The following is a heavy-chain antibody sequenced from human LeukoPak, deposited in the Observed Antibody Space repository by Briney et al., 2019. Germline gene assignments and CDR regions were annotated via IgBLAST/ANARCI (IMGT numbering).Heavy chain of an antibody. D-gene: IGHD6-6*01. V-gene: IGHV4-38-2*02. J-gene: IGHJ4*02. CDR1: GYSISTDYY. CDR2: INHSGST. Sequence: SETLSLTCTVSGYSISTDYYWGWIRQPPGKGLEWIGSINHSGSTNYNPSLKSRVTISVDTSKNQFSLKLSSVTAADTAVYYCARAYRSTSQGGFDYWGQGTLVTVSS. CDR3: ARAYRSTSQGGFDY.